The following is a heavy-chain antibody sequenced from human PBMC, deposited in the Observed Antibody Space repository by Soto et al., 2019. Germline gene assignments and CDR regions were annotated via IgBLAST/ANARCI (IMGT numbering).Heavy chain of an antibody. CDR2: ISAYNGNT. Sequence: ASVKVSCKASGYTFTSYAMHWVRQAPGQGLEWMGWISAYNGNTNYAQKLQGRVTMTTDTSTSTAYMELRSLRSDDTAVYYCARDFDYGDYFDYWGQGTQVTVSS. CDR1: GYTFTSYA. D-gene: IGHD4-17*01. CDR3: ARDFDYGDYFDY. J-gene: IGHJ4*02. V-gene: IGHV1-18*01.